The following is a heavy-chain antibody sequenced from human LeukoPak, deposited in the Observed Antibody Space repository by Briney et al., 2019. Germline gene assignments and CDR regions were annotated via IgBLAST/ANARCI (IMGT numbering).Heavy chain of an antibody. CDR3: ARDRDYASDY. Sequence: GGSLRLSCVASGFTFTTYSMNWVRQAPGKGLEWISNINADSSAMYYVDSVKGRFTTSRDNAKSSVFLQMNSLRAEDTAVYYCARDRDYASDYWGQGTLVTVSS. D-gene: IGHD2-2*01. CDR2: INADSSAM. CDR1: GFTFTTYS. V-gene: IGHV3-48*01. J-gene: IGHJ4*02.